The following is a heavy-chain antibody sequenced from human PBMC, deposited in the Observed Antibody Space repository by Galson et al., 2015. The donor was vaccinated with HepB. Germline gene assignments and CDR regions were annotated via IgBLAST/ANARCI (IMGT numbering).Heavy chain of an antibody. D-gene: IGHD2-2*01. CDR3: TRWGAIVVVPAAGAEYFQH. Sequence: SLRLSCAASGFTFGDYAMSWFRQAPGKGLEWVGFIRSKAYGGTTEYAASVKGRFTISRDDSKSIAYLQMYSLKTEDTAVYYCTRWGAIVVVPAAGAEYFQHWGQGTLVTVSS. CDR1: GFTFGDYA. CDR2: IRSKAYGGTT. J-gene: IGHJ1*01. V-gene: IGHV3-49*03.